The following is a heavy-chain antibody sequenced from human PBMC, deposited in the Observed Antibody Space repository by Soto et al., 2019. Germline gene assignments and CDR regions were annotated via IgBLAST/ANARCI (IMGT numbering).Heavy chain of an antibody. CDR1: GFTFSSYS. D-gene: IGHD3-22*01. CDR2: ISSSSSTI. J-gene: IGHJ4*02. CDR3: ARDSYYYDSSGYYYSVYYFDY. V-gene: IGHV3-48*02. Sequence: GGSLRLSCAASGFTFSSYSMNWVRQAPGKGLEWVSYISSSSSTIYYADSVKGRFTISRDNAKNSLYLQMNGLRDEDTAVYYCARDSYYYDSSGYYYSVYYFDYWGQGTLVTVSS.